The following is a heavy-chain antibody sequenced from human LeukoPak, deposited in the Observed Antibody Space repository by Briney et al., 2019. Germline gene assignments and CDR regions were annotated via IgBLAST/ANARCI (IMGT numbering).Heavy chain of an antibody. D-gene: IGHD2-15*01. CDR3: ARGYCSGGTCYPYFDS. J-gene: IGHJ4*02. V-gene: IGHV4-34*01. CDR1: GGSFSGYY. CDR2: ITHSGST. Sequence: PSETLSLTCAVYGGSFSGYYWTWIRQPPGKGLEWIGEITHSGSTNYNPSLKSRVTISVDTSKNQFSLKLSSVTAADTAVYYCARGYCSGGTCYPYFDSWGQGTLVTLSS.